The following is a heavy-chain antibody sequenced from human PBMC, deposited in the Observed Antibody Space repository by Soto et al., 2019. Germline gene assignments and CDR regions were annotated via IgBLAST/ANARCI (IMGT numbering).Heavy chain of an antibody. D-gene: IGHD6-19*01. CDR2: IYYSGST. V-gene: IGHV4-39*01. J-gene: IGHJ6*02. CDR3: ASFHKGAVAPGVSADV. CDR1: GGSISSSSYY. Sequence: QLQLQESGPGLVKPSETLSLTCTVSGGSISSSSYYWGWIRQPPGKGLEWIGSIYYSGSTYYNPSIKSRVTISVDTSKNQFSLKLSSVTAADTAVYYCASFHKGAVAPGVSADVWGQGTTVTVSS.